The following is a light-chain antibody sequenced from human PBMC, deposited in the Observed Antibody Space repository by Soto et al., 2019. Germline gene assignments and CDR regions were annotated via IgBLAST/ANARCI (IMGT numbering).Light chain of an antibody. CDR3: QVWDSSSDPLV. Sequence: SYELTQPPSVSVAPGQTARTTCGGNNIGSKSVHWYQQKPGQAPVLVVYDDSDRPSGIPERFSGSNSGNTATLTISRVEAGDEADYYCQVWDSSSDPLVFGGGTKLTVL. V-gene: IGLV3-21*02. CDR1: NIGSKS. CDR2: DDS. J-gene: IGLJ3*02.